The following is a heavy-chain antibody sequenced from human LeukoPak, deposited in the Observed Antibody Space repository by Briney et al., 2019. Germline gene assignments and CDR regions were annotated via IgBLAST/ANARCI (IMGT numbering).Heavy chain of an antibody. CDR2: IKGQTEGGAT. Sequence: GGSLRLSCAASGFTFSSAWMNWVRQAPGGGREWVGRIKGQTEGGATDSATSVKGRFTISRDNSKNTLYLQMNNLNTEDTAVYYCTAPKLVLYGLDVWGQGTTVIVSS. CDR3: TAPKLVLYGLDV. J-gene: IGHJ6*02. V-gene: IGHV3-15*07. D-gene: IGHD1-1*01. CDR1: GFTFSSAW.